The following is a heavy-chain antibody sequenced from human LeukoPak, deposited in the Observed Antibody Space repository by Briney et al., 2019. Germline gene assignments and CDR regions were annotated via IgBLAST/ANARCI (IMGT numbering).Heavy chain of an antibody. CDR3: ARDITGDGDY. CDR2: IYYTGST. V-gene: IGHV4-59*01. J-gene: IGHJ4*02. Sequence: SETLSLTCTVSGGSISSYYWSWIRQPPGKGLEWIGYIYYTGSTNYNPSLKSRVTISLDTSKNQFSLKLSSVTAADTAVYYCARDITGDGDYWGQGTLVTVSS. CDR1: GGSISSYY. D-gene: IGHD1-20*01.